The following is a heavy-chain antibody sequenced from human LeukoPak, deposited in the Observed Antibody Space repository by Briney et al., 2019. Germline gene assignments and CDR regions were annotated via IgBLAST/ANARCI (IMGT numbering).Heavy chain of an antibody. CDR3: ARDAAVGGTEWFDP. D-gene: IGHD6-13*01. J-gene: IGHJ5*02. V-gene: IGHV1-2*02. Sequence: ASVKVSCKASGYTFTDCYMHWVRQAPGQGVEWMGWINPNSGATKYAQKFQGRVTMTRDTAISTAYMELSRLRSDDTAVYYCARDAAVGGTEWFDPWGQGTLVTVSS. CDR1: GYTFTDCY. CDR2: INPNSGAT.